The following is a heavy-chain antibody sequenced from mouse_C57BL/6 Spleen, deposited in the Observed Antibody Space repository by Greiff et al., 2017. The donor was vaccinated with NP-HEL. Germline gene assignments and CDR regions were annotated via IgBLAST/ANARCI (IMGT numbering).Heavy chain of an antibody. Sequence: VKLMESGAELVKPGASVKISCKASGYAFSSYWMNWVKQRPGKGLEWIGQIYPGDGDTNYNGKFKGKATLTADKSSSTAYMQLSSLTSEDSAVYFCARSNYYGSSYGYFDVWGTGTTVTVSS. D-gene: IGHD1-1*01. CDR3: ARSNYYGSSYGYFDV. J-gene: IGHJ1*03. CDR1: GYAFSSYW. V-gene: IGHV1-80*01. CDR2: IYPGDGDT.